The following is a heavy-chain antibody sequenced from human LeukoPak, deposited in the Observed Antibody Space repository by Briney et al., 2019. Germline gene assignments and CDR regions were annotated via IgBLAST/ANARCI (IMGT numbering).Heavy chain of an antibody. CDR1: GGSIRSSS. V-gene: IGHV3-21*01. CDR3: AKTEPQNYYGSGSYPHF. J-gene: IGHJ4*02. Sequence: PSETLSLTCTVSGGSIRSSSDNWGWIRQPPGKGLEWVSSISGSSSYIYYADSVKGRFTISRDNAKNSLYLQMNSLRAEDTAVYYCAKTEPQNYYGSGSYPHFWGQGTLVTVSS. CDR2: ISGSSSYI. D-gene: IGHD3-10*01.